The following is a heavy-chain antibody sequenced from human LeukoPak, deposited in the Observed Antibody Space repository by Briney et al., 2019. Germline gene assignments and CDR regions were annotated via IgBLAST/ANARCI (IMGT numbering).Heavy chain of an antibody. CDR1: GYTFTSYG. CDR3: ARDRRPCSSTSCYPTLNWFDP. J-gene: IGHJ5*02. D-gene: IGHD2-2*01. V-gene: IGHV1-18*01. CDR2: ISAYYGNT. Sequence: ASVKVSCKASGYTFTSYGISWVRQAPGQGLEWMGWISAYYGNTNYAQKLQGRVTMTTDTSTSTAYMELRSLRSDDTAVYYCARDRRPCSSTSCYPTLNWFDPWGQGTPVTVSS.